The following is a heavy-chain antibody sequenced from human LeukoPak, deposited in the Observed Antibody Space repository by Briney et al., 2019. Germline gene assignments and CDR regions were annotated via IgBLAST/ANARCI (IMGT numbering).Heavy chain of an antibody. Sequence: ASVKVSCKASGYTFTGYYMHWVRQAPGPGLEWMGWINPNSCGTNYAQKFPGRVTMTRDTSISTAYMELSRLRSDDTAVYYCARGLRYSSGRIVGYWGQGTLVTVSS. CDR2: INPNSCGT. V-gene: IGHV1-2*02. D-gene: IGHD6-19*01. CDR3: ARGLRYSSGRIVGY. CDR1: GYTFTGYY. J-gene: IGHJ4*02.